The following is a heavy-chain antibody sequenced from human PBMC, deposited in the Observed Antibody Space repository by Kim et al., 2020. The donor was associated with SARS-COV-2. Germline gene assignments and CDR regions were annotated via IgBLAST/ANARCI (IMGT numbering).Heavy chain of an antibody. J-gene: IGHJ6*02. V-gene: IGHV1-69*13. Sequence: SVKVSCKASGGTFSSYAISWVRQAPGQGLEWMGGIIPIFGTANYAQKFQGRVTITADESTSTAYMELGSLRSEDTAVYYCVGGGYCSGGTCPAFLYYYYGMDGWGQGTTVTVSS. D-gene: IGHD2-15*01. CDR3: VGGGYCSGGTCPAFLYYYYGMDG. CDR2: IIPIFGTA. CDR1: GGTFSSYA.